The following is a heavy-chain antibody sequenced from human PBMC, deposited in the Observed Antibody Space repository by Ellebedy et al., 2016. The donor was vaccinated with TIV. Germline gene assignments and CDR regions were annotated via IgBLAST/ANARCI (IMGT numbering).Heavy chain of an antibody. Sequence: AGGSLRLXCAASGFTFNIAGMTWVRQAPGKGLEWVGTIVFSGTAAYYSDSVKGRFIISRDNAKNSLFLQMNSLRVEDTAVYYCARDGSEWSRDYWGQGTLVTVSS. CDR1: GFTFNIAG. CDR3: ARDGSEWSRDY. V-gene: IGHV3-21*01. J-gene: IGHJ4*02. D-gene: IGHD3-3*01. CDR2: IVFSGTAA.